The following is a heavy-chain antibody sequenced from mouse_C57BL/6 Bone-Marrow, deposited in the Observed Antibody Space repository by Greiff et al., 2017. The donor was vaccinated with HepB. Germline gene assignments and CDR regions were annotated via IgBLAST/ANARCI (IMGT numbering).Heavy chain of an antibody. D-gene: IGHD1-1*01. CDR3: ARYYYGPYYFDY. CDR1: GYTFTSYW. CDR2: IDPSDSYT. J-gene: IGHJ2*01. Sequence: QVQLKQPGAELVKPGASVKLSCKASGYTFTSYWMQWVKQRPGQGLEWIGEIDPSDSYTNYNQKFKGKATLTVDTSSSTAYMQLSSLTSEDSAVYYCARYYYGPYYFDYWGQGTTLTVSS. V-gene: IGHV1-50*01.